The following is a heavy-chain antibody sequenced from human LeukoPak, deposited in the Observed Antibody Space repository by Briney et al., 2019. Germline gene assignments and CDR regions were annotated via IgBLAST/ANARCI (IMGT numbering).Heavy chain of an antibody. J-gene: IGHJ4*02. CDR1: GFTFRTYS. Sequence: GGSLRLSCAASGFTFRTYSMNWVRQAPGKGLEWVSYISSSSSTIQYADSVKGRFTISRDNAKNSLYLQMNSLRDEDTAVYYCARDQDCGGGCYWVFDCWGQGTLVTVSS. CDR3: ARDQDCGGGCYWVFDC. V-gene: IGHV3-48*02. D-gene: IGHD2-21*02. CDR2: ISSSSSTI.